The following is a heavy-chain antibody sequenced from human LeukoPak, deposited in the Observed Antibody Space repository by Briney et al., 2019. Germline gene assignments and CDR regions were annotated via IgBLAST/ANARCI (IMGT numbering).Heavy chain of an antibody. D-gene: IGHD3-10*01. J-gene: IGHJ4*02. CDR1: GFTFSSYA. Sequence: GSLRPSCAASGFTFSSYAMSWVRQAPGKGLEWVSAISGSGGSTYYADSVKGRFTISRDNSKNTLYLQMNGLNTEDTAVYYCSTVSPYYGSGTTSPDSWGQGTLVVVSS. CDR3: STVSPYYGSGTTSPDS. CDR2: ISGSGGST. V-gene: IGHV3-23*01.